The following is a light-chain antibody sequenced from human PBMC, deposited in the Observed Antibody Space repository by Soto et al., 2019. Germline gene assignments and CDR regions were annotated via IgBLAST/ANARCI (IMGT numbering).Light chain of an antibody. J-gene: IGLJ2*01. V-gene: IGLV2-14*01. CDR3: SSYTSNTTPV. CDR2: EVS. Sequence: QSALTQPASVSGSPGQSITISCTGTSSDVGGYNYVSWYQQHPGKAPKLMISEVSNRPSGVSHRFSGSRSGNTASLTISGLQAEDEADYYCSSYTSNTTPVFGGGTQLTVL. CDR1: SSDVGGYNY.